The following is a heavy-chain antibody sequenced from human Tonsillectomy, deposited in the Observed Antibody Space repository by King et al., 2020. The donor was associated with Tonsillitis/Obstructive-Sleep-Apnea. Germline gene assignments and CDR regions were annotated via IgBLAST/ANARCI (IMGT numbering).Heavy chain of an antibody. CDR3: TTDTTYYYYYYYMDV. CDR2: IKSKTDGGTT. CDR1: GFTFSNAW. J-gene: IGHJ6*03. V-gene: IGHV3-15*01. D-gene: IGHD1-14*01. Sequence: FQLVQSGGGLVKPGGSLRLSCAASGFTFSNAWMSWVRQAPGKGLEWVGRIKSKTDGGTTDYAAPVKGRFTISRDDSKKTLYLQMNSLKTEDTAVYYCTTDTTYYYYYYYMDVWGKGTTVTVSS.